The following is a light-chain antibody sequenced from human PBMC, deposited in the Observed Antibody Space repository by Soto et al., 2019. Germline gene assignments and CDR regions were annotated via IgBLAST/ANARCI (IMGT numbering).Light chain of an antibody. V-gene: IGKV3-11*01. J-gene: IGKJ5*01. CDR3: QQRSNWLIT. CDR1: QSVSSY. CDR2: DAS. Sequence: EIVLTQSPATLSLPPGERATLSCRASQSVSSYFAWYQQKPGQAPRLLIYDASNGATGIPARFSGSGSETDFTLTISSLEPEDFAVYYGQQRSNWLITFGQGTRLEMK.